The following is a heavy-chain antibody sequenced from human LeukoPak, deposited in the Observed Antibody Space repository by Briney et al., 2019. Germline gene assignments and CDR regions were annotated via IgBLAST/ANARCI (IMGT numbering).Heavy chain of an antibody. CDR1: GGSFSGYY. Sequence: SETLSLTCADYGGSFSGYYWSWIRQPPGKGLEWIGEINHSGSTNYNPSLKSRVTISVDTSKNQFSLKLSSVTAADTAVYYCAREDGDSPQYYWGQGTLVTVSS. V-gene: IGHV4-34*01. CDR2: INHSGST. CDR3: AREDGDSPQYY. J-gene: IGHJ4*02. D-gene: IGHD4-17*01.